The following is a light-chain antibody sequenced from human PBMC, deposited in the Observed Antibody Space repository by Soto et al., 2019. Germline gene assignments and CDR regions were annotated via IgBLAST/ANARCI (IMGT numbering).Light chain of an antibody. Sequence: EIVLTQSPGTLSLSPGERATLSCRASQSVTSDFLAWYQQKPGQAPRLLIYGASTRATGIPARFSGSGSGTEFTLTISNLQTEDFAVYYCQQYNKWPRTFGQGTKVDIK. CDR1: QSVTSD. J-gene: IGKJ1*01. CDR3: QQYNKWPRT. V-gene: IGKV3-15*01. CDR2: GAS.